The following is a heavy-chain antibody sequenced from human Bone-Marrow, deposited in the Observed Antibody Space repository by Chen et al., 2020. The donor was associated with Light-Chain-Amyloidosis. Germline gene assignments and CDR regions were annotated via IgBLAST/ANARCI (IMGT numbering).Heavy chain of an antibody. CDR1: GYTFTAHF. CDR3: IFRGPDFDT. D-gene: IGHD3-22*01. V-gene: IGHV1-2*02. Sequence: QVQLVPSGAEVKRPGASVKVSCEASGYTFTAHFLYWVRQAPGQGPEWMGWINPKSGATTYVQKFQGRLSLTRDTSISTAYMELSSLRSDDTAVYYCIFRGPDFDTWGRGSLVTVSS. CDR2: INPKSGAT. J-gene: IGHJ4*02.